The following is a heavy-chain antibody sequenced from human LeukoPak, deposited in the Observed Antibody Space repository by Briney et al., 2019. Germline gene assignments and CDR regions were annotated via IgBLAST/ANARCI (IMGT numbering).Heavy chain of an antibody. CDR2: ISSGSSYI. CDR3: ARRAGAYSHPYDY. J-gene: IGHJ4*02. CDR1: GFTFSSYS. V-gene: IGHV3-21*04. D-gene: IGHD4/OR15-4a*01. Sequence: PGGSLRLSCAASGFTFSSYSMNWVRQAPGKGLGWVSSISSGSSYIYYADSVKGRFTISRDNSKNTLYLQMNSLRAEDTAVYYCARRAGAYSHPYDYWGQGTLVTVSS.